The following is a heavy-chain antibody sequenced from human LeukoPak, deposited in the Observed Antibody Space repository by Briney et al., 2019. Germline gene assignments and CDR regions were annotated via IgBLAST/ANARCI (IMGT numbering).Heavy chain of an antibody. V-gene: IGHV3-48*03. D-gene: IGHD6-13*01. CDR2: ISSSGSTI. J-gene: IGHJ3*02. CDR1: GFTFSSYE. Sequence: GGSLRLSCAASGFTFSSYEMNWARKAPGKGREWVSYISSSGSTIYYADSVKGRFTISRDNAKNSLYLQMNSLRDEDSAVYFCVSGPYTSSWWGAFEMWGQGTMVSVSS. CDR3: VSGPYTSSWWGAFEM.